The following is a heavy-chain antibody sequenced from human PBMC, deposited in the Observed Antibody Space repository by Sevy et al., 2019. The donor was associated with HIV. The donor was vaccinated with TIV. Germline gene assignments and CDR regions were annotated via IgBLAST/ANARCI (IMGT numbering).Heavy chain of an antibody. CDR3: ARSHTAPPGHIQLRLVRPFDY. CDR2: IKQDGSEK. V-gene: IGHV3-7*01. CDR1: GFTFSSYW. Sequence: SLRLSCAASGFTFSSYWMSWVRQAPGKGLEWVANIKQDGSEKYYVDSVKGRFTISRDNAKNSLYLQMNSLRAEDTAVYYCARSHTAPPGHIQLRLVRPFDYWGQGTLVTVSS. D-gene: IGHD6-25*01. J-gene: IGHJ4*02.